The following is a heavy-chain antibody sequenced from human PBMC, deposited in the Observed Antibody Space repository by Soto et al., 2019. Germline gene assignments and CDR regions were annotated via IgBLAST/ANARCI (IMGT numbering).Heavy chain of an antibody. D-gene: IGHD1-26*01. Sequence: SETLSLTCTVSGGSISSGDYYWSWIRQPPGKGLEWIGYIYYRGSTYYNPSLKSRVTISVDTSKNQFSLKLSSVTAADTAVYYCARTYSGSDGRFDPWGQGTLVTVSS. J-gene: IGHJ5*02. V-gene: IGHV4-30-4*01. CDR2: IYYRGST. CDR1: GGSISSGDYY. CDR3: ARTYSGSDGRFDP.